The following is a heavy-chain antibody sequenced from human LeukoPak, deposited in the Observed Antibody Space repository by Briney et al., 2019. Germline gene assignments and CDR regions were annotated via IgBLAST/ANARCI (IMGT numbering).Heavy chain of an antibody. V-gene: IGHV3-53*01. CDR3: ARAAGTLGWFDP. CDR2: IYSGGST. D-gene: IGHD6-13*01. Sequence: HAGGSLRLSCAASGFTVSSNYMSWVRQPPGKGLEWVSVIYSGGSTYYADSVKGRFSISRDTSKSTLYLQMNRLRAEDTAVYYCARAAGTLGWFDPWGQGTLVTVSS. J-gene: IGHJ5*02. CDR1: GFTVSSNY.